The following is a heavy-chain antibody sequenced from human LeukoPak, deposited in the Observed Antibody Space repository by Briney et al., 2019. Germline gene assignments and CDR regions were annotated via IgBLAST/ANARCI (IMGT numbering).Heavy chain of an antibody. CDR1: GFTFSRYT. CDR3: ARGYVLRYFDWLPPSGFAFDI. J-gene: IGHJ3*02. D-gene: IGHD3-9*01. Sequence: GGSMRLSCAASGFTFSRYTMNWVRQAPGKGLEWVSSITSSSSYIYYADSVKGQFTISRDNAKNSLYLQMNSLRAEDAAVYYCARGYVLRYFDWLPPSGFAFDIWGQGTMVTVSS. V-gene: IGHV3-21*01. CDR2: ITSSSSYI.